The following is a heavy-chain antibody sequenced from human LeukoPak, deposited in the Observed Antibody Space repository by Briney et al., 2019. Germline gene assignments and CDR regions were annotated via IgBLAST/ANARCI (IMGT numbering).Heavy chain of an antibody. V-gene: IGHV3-53*01. CDR2: IYSGGTT. CDR1: GFSVSTNY. Sequence: GGSLRLSCAASGFSVSTNYMSWVRQAPGKGLEWVSVIYSGGTTHYADSVKGRFTISRDNSKNTLYLQMNSLRAEDTAVYYCARTHGGAESPNNFDYWGQGTLVTVAS. CDR3: ARTHGGAESPNNFDY. J-gene: IGHJ4*02. D-gene: IGHD4-23*01.